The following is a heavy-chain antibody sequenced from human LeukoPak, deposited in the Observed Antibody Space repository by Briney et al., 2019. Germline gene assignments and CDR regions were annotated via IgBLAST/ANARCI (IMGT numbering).Heavy chain of an antibody. J-gene: IGHJ3*02. D-gene: IGHD3-22*01. V-gene: IGHV3-23*01. CDR3: AKDTIVVVYDAFDI. Sequence: ASGXXFSSXXXXXXXXXXXXXXEXXSAISGSGGSTYYADSVKGRFTISRDNSKNTLYLQMNSLRAEDTAVYYCAKDTIVVVYDAFDIWGQGTMVTVSS. CDR2: ISGSGGST. CDR1: GXXFSSXX.